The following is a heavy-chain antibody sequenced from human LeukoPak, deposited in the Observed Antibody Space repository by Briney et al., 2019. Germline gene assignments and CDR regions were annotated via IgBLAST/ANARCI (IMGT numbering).Heavy chain of an antibody. CDR1: GYTFTSYD. CDR2: MNPNSGNT. J-gene: IGHJ3*02. V-gene: IGHV1-8*01. Sequence: ASVEVSCKASGYTFTSYDINWVRQATGQGLEWMGWMNPNSGNTGYAQKFQGRVTMTRNTSMSTAYMELSSLRSEDTAVYYCARRSAAKDAFDIWGQGTKVTVSS. CDR3: ARRSAAKDAFDI. D-gene: IGHD6-25*01.